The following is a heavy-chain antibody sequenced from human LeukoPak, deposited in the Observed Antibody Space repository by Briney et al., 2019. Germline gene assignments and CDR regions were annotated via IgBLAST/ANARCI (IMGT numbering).Heavy chain of an antibody. J-gene: IGHJ4*02. CDR1: GFTFRSYA. CDR2: ISSSSSYI. V-gene: IGHV3-21*01. CDR3: ARAPGIAVAGTCFDY. Sequence: GASLRLSCAASGFTFRSYAMSWVRQAPGKGLEWVSSISSSSSYIYYADSVKGRFTISRDNAKNSLYLQMNSLRAEDTAVYYCARAPGIAVAGTCFDYWGQGTLVTVSS. D-gene: IGHD6-19*01.